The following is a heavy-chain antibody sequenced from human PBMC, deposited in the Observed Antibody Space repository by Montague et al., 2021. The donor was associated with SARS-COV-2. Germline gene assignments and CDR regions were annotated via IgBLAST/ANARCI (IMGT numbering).Heavy chain of an antibody. D-gene: IGHD5-12*01. J-gene: IGHJ4*02. CDR2: ISHTEST. V-gene: IGHV4-59*01. Sequence: SETLSLTCTVSSGSISNYYWSWIRQPPGKGLEWIGFISHTESTNYNPSLGSRVTISVDTSKKQFSLQLSSVTAADTAVYYCARTRGYDPLFDFWGQGTLVTVSS. CDR3: ARTRGYDPLFDF. CDR1: SGSISNYY.